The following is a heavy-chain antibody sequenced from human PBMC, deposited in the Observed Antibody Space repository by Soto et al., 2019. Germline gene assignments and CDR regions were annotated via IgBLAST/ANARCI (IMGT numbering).Heavy chain of an antibody. CDR3: ARDGYYGSGSYIS. Sequence: KASETLSLTCTVSGGSVSSGSYYWSWIRQPPGKGLEWVGYIYYSGSTNYNPSLKSRVTISVDTSKNQFSLKLSSVTAADTAGYYCARDGYYGSGSYISWGQGPLVNVSS. V-gene: IGHV4-61*01. D-gene: IGHD3-10*01. CDR1: GGSVSSGSYY. CDR2: IYYSGST. J-gene: IGHJ5*02.